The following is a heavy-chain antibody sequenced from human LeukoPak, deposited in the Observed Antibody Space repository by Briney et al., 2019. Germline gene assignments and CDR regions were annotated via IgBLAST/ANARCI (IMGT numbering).Heavy chain of an antibody. J-gene: IGHJ5*02. D-gene: IGHD3-10*01. CDR3: AKVAGGMADYYGSPSSARYNRFDP. CDR2: IRYDGSNK. CDR1: GFTFSSYG. Sequence: QPGGSLRLSCAASGFTFSSYGMHWVRQAPGKGLEWVAFIRYDGSNKYYADSVKGRFTISRDNSKNTLYLQMNSLRAEDTAVYYCAKVAGGMADYYGSPSSARYNRFDPWGQGTLVTVSS. V-gene: IGHV3-30*02.